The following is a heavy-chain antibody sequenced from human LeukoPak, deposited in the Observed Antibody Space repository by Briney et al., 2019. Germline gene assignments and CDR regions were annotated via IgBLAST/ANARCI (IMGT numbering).Heavy chain of an antibody. D-gene: IGHD1-26*01. Sequence: GGSLRLSCAASGFTFSNHAMYWVRQAPGKGLEYVSSISTYGGTTYYANSVEGRFTISRDNSKNTLSLQMGSLRAEDMAVYYCARDPSGSSRGVFDIWGQGTMVTVSS. CDR3: ARDPSGSSRGVFDI. CDR2: ISTYGGTT. V-gene: IGHV3-64*01. CDR1: GFTFSNHA. J-gene: IGHJ3*02.